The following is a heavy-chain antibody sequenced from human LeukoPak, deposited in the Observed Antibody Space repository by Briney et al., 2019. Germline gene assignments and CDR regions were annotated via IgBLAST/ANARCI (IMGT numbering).Heavy chain of an antibody. Sequence: GGSLRLSCAASGFTFSNAWMSWVRQAPGKRLDWVGRITSNTDGGTTDYAAPVKGRFTISRDDSKNTLYLQMNSLKTEDTAVYYCTTYVPEPYYYDSSGYSTQDFDYWGQGTLVTVSS. CDR2: ITSNTDGGTT. D-gene: IGHD3-22*01. V-gene: IGHV3-15*01. J-gene: IGHJ4*02. CDR3: TTYVPEPYYYDSSGYSTQDFDY. CDR1: GFTFSNAW.